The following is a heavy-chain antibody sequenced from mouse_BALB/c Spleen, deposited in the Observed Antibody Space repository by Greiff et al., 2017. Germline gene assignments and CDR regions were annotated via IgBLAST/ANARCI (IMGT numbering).Heavy chain of an antibody. D-gene: IGHD2-1*01. CDR2: INPGSGGT. Sequence: VQLQQSGAELVRPGTSVKVSCKASGYAFTNYLIEWVKQRPGQGLEWIGVINPGSGGTNYNEKFKGKATLTADKSSSTAYMQLNSLTSDDSAVYFCSRSDYGNYYYALDYWGQGTSVTVSA. CDR3: SRSDYGNYYYALDY. V-gene: IGHV1-54*01. CDR1: GYAFTNYL. J-gene: IGHJ4*01.